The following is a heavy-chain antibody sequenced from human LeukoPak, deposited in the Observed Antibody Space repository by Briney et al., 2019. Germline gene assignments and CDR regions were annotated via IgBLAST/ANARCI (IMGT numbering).Heavy chain of an antibody. D-gene: IGHD4-17*01. CDR3: AREPTVTTFGY. V-gene: IGHV3-21*01. CDR2: ITSSSSYI. Sequence: PGGSLRLSCAASGFTFSIYNMNWVRQAPGKGLEWVSSITSSSSYIYYADSVKGRFTISRDNAKNSLYLQMSSLRAEDTAVYYCAREPTVTTFGYRGQGTLVTVSS. J-gene: IGHJ4*02. CDR1: GFTFSIYN.